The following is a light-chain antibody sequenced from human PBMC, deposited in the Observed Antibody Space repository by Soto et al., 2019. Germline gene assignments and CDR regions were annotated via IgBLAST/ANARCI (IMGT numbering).Light chain of an antibody. V-gene: IGLV1-51*01. CDR2: DDT. CDR3: RALDPRLNAYL. Sequence: QSVLAQPPSVSAAPGQRVTVSCSTTTSNLGNNYISWYQHLPGAAPRLLIYDDTERPSGIPDRFSGSRSATSATLGIAGLPAGEEADYFCRALDPRLNAYLFGTGTKVTVL. J-gene: IGLJ1*01. CDR1: TSNLGNNY.